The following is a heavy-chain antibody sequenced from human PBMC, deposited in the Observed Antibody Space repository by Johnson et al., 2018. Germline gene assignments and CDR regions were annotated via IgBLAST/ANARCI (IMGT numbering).Heavy chain of an antibody. D-gene: IGHD6-19*01. CDR1: GFTFSSYA. V-gene: IGHV3-66*02. Sequence: QLVESGGGLVQPGGSLRLSCAASGFTFSSYAMSWVRQAPGKGLEWVSVIYSGGSTYYADSVKGRFTISRDTSKNTLYLQMNSLRAEDTAVYYCARVHGYSSGWPPYYYYYMDVWGKGTTVTVSS. CDR3: ARVHGYSSGWPPYYYYYMDV. CDR2: IYSGGST. J-gene: IGHJ6*03.